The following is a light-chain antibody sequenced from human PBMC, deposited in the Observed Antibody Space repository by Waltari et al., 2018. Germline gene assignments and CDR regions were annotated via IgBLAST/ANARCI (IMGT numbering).Light chain of an antibody. V-gene: IGLV1-40*01. Sequence: MEPSSVSGAPGQRVTISCTGSSSNIGAGYDVHWYQQLPGTAPKLLIYGNSNRPSGVPDRFSGSKSGTSASLAITGLQAEDEADYYCQSYDSSLSGSVVFGGGTKLTVL. J-gene: IGLJ2*01. CDR2: GNS. CDR3: QSYDSSLSGSVV. CDR1: SSNIGAGYD.